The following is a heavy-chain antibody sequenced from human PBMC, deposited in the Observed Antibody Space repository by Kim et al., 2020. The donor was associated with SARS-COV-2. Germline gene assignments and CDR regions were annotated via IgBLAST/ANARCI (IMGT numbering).Heavy chain of an antibody. V-gene: IGHV3-33*06. D-gene: IGHD4-17*01. CDR3: AKAPADGDYYY. J-gene: IGHJ4*02. CDR1: GFIFRNYG. CDR2: IWYDGSNK. Sequence: LRLSCAASGFIFRNYGMHWVRQAPGKGLEWVAVIWYDGSNKYYADSVKGRFTISRDNSKNTLYLQMNSLRAEDTAVYYCAKAPADGDYYYWGQGTLVTVSS.